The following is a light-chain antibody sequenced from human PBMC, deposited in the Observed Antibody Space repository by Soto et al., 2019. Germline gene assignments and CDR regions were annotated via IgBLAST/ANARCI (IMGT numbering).Light chain of an antibody. CDR2: KAF. CDR1: QSISSW. CDR3: QQYNIYPWT. J-gene: IGKJ1*01. Sequence: DIQMTQSPSTLSASVGDRVTLTCRASQSISSWLAWFQQKPGKAPKLLIYKAFSLESGVPSRFSGSGSGTDFTLTTSSLQPDDFATYYCQQYNIYPWTFGQGTKVDIK. V-gene: IGKV1-5*03.